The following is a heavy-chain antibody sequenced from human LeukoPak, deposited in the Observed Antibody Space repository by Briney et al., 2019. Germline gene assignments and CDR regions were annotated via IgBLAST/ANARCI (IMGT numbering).Heavy chain of an antibody. V-gene: IGHV3-74*01. Sequence: GGSLRLSCAVSGFTFSSHWMHWVRQAPGKGLVWVSRSNSDGSSTSYGDSVKGRFTISRDNAKNTLYLQMNSLRAEDTAVYYCSRGPGVAGRFFVGDQWGQGTLVTVSS. CDR3: SRGPGVAGRFFVGDQ. CDR1: GFTFSSHW. D-gene: IGHD3-10*01. CDR2: SNSDGSST. J-gene: IGHJ4*02.